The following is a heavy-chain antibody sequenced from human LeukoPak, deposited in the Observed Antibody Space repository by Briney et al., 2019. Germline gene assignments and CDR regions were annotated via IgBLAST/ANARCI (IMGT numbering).Heavy chain of an antibody. V-gene: IGHV3-73*01. CDR3: TSTPSVAGTGY. D-gene: IGHD6-19*01. CDR1: GFTFSGSA. Sequence: PGGSLRLSCAASGFTFSGSAMHWVRQASGKGLEWVARIRSKANNYVTAYPASVKGRFTISRDDSENTAYLQINSLQTEDTAVYYCTSTPSVAGTGYWGQGTLVTVSS. J-gene: IGHJ4*02. CDR2: IRSKANNYVT.